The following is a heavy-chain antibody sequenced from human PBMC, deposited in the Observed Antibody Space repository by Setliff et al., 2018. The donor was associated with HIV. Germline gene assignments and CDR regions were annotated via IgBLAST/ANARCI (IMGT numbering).Heavy chain of an antibody. V-gene: IGHV1-2*02. CDR2: IDPHTGGP. CDR3: AREEDGEP. Sequence: ASVKVSCKAPGYTFTGHYMHWVRQAPGQGLQWMGWIDPHTGGPQYSQKFLGRVTMTRDTSISTVYMELTSLRSDDTAVYYCAREEDGEPWGQGTLVTVSS. CDR1: GYTFTGHY. J-gene: IGHJ4*02. D-gene: IGHD3-10*01.